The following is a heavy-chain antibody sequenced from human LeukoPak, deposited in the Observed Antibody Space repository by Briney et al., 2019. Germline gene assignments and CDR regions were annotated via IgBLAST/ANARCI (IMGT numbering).Heavy chain of an antibody. J-gene: IGHJ2*01. Sequence: SETLSLTCTVSGGSITSFYWSWIRQPPGKGLEWIGYIYYSGNTNYNPSLKSRVTISVDRSKNQFSLKLSSVTAADTAIYYCARGDPTFLFWYFDLWGRGALVTVSS. CDR2: IYYSGNT. D-gene: IGHD3-16*01. CDR3: ARGDPTFLFWYFDL. CDR1: GGSITSFY. V-gene: IGHV4-59*01.